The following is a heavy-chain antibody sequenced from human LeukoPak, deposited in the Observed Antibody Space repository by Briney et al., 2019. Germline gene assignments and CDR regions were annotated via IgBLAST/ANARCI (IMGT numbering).Heavy chain of an antibody. CDR3: ARLYSYGSTVDY. CDR2: IIPIFGTA. CDR1: GGTFSSYA. J-gene: IGHJ4*02. V-gene: IGHV1-69*13. Sequence: SVKVSCKASGGTFSSYAISWVRQAPGQGLEWMGGIIPIFGTASYAQKFQGRVTITADESTSTAYMELSSLRSEDTAVYYCARLYSYGSTVDYWGQGTLVTVSS. D-gene: IGHD5-18*01.